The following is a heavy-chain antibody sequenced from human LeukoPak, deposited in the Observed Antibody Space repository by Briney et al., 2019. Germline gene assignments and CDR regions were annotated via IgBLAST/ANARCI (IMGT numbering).Heavy chain of an antibody. J-gene: IGHJ3*02. D-gene: IGHD4/OR15-4a*01. Sequence: ASVKVSCKASGYTFTSYDINWLLQATGQGVEGMGWMNPNSGNTGYSQKFQGRVTMTSNTSISTAYMELSSLRSEDTAVYYCARVGAGDAFDIWGQGTMVTVSS. CDR3: ARVGAGDAFDI. CDR2: MNPNSGNT. V-gene: IGHV1-8*01. CDR1: GYTFTSYD.